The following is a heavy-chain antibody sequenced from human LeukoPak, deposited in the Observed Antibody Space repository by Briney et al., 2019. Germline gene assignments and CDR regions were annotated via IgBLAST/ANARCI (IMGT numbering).Heavy chain of an antibody. V-gene: IGHV3-23*01. D-gene: IGHD1-26*01. CDR3: AKGSENIMGAPQADY. CDR1: GFTFNSYA. Sequence: GGSLRLSCAASGFTFNSYAMSWVRQAPGKGLEWVSSMSNGGSTYYADSVKGRFTISRDNSKNTLFLQMNSLRAEDTAVYYCAKGSENIMGAPQADYWGQGTLVIVSS. J-gene: IGHJ4*02. CDR2: MSNGGST.